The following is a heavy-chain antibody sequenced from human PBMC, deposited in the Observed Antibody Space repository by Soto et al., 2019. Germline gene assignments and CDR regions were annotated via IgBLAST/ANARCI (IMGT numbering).Heavy chain of an antibody. CDR2: IYYSGST. Sequence: SETLSLTCTVSGGSVSSGTYHWSWIRQSPGKGPEWIGYIYYSGSTNFNPSLKSRVTISVDTSKNQFSLKLSSVTAADTAVYYCATDAIRFSGYFMDVWGKGTTVTVSS. D-gene: IGHD3-10*01. CDR3: ATDAIRFSGYFMDV. CDR1: GGSVSSGTYH. J-gene: IGHJ6*03. V-gene: IGHV4-61*01.